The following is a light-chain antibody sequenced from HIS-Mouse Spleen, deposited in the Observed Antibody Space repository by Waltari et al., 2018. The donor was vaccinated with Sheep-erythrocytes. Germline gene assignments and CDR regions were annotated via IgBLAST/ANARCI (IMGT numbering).Light chain of an antibody. J-gene: IGLJ1*01. V-gene: IGLV9-49*01. Sequence: QPVLTQPPSASASLGASVTLTCTLTSGYRKSKLDWYQQRPGKGPRFVMRVGTGGIVGSKGDGIPVRFSVLGSGLNRYLTIKNIQEEDESDYHCGADHGSGSNFVYVFGTGTKVTVL. CDR3: GADHGSGSNFVYV. CDR2: VGTGGIVG. CDR1: SGYRKSK.